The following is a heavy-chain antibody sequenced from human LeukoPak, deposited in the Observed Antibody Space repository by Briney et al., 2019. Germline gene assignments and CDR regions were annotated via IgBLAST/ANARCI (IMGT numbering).Heavy chain of an antibody. Sequence: GGSLRLSCAASGFTFSSYAMSWVRQAPGKGLEWFSAISGSGGSTYYADSVKGRVTISRDNSKNTLYLQMNSLRDEDTAVYYYAKEVYYYGSGSYYNAIDYWGQGTLVTVSS. V-gene: IGHV3-23*01. CDR3: AKEVYYYGSGSYYNAIDY. CDR1: GFTFSSYA. D-gene: IGHD3-10*01. J-gene: IGHJ4*02. CDR2: ISGSGGST.